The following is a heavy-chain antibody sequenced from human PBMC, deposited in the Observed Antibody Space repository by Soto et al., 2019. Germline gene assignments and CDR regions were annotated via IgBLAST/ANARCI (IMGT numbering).Heavy chain of an antibody. CDR2: IYCSGST. Sequence: LETPFLPCPVPCGSISSSSHYWVWNPQPPGKGLEWVGSIYCSGSTSYSPSLKSRVPLFEDTFKSPCSLMLSSVTAADTAVYYCARRKRRITIFGGVRTRPYDSFDLWGQGTMVTVSS. V-gene: IGHV4-39*01. CDR3: ARRKRRITIFGGVRTRPYDSFDL. CDR1: CGSISSSSHY. J-gene: IGHJ3*01. D-gene: IGHD3-3*01.